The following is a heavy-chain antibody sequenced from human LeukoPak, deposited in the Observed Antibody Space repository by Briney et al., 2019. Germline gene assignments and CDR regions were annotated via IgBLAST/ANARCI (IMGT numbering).Heavy chain of an antibody. CDR1: GFTFSSYG. D-gene: IGHD3-16*01. V-gene: IGHV3-33*01. Sequence: GGSLRDSCAASGFTFSSYGMHWVRQAPGRGLEWVALIWYEGSNRYYADSVKGRFTISRDNSNNALYLQMSSLRAEDTAVYYCARLPLGGQTVDYWGQGRLVTVSS. J-gene: IGHJ4*02. CDR3: ARLPLGGQTVDY. CDR2: IWYEGSNR.